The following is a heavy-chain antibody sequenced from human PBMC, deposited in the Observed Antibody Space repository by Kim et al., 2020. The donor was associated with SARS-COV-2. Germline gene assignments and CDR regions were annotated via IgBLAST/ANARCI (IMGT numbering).Heavy chain of an antibody. Sequence: ASVKVSCKTSGYSFTAYAKHWVRRAPGQRLEWMGWINAGTGNTEYSQNLKGRVTITRDTSTSTAYMELSSLRSEETAVYYCARGSGPVKLLEWLIGYFDLWGTGTLVTLSS. CDR3: ARGSGPVKLLEWLIGYFDL. V-gene: IGHV1-3*01. CDR1: GYSFTAYA. CDR2: INAGTGNT. D-gene: IGHD3-3*01. J-gene: IGHJ5*02.